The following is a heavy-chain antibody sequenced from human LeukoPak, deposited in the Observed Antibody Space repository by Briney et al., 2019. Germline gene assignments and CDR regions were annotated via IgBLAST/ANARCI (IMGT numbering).Heavy chain of an antibody. J-gene: IGHJ4*02. Sequence: SETLSLTCTVSGGSISSYYWSWIRQPPGKGLEWIGYIYYSGSTNYNPSLKSRVTISVDTSKNQFSLKLSSVTAADTAVYYCARGGYSYGIFDYWGQGTLVTVS. V-gene: IGHV4-59*01. CDR1: GGSISSYY. CDR2: IYYSGST. CDR3: ARGGYSYGIFDY. D-gene: IGHD5-18*01.